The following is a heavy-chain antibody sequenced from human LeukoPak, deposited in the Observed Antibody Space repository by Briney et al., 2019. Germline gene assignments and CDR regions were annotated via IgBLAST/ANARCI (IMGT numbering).Heavy chain of an antibody. CDR2: ISSSSSTI. Sequence: PGGSLRLSCAASGFTFSSYSMNWVRQAPGKGLEWVSYISSSSSTIYYADSAKGRFTISRDNAKNSLYLQMNSLRAEDTAVYYCAREHCSSTSCPKLNWFDPWGQGTLVTVSS. CDR1: GFTFSSYS. CDR3: AREHCSSTSCPKLNWFDP. V-gene: IGHV3-48*01. J-gene: IGHJ5*02. D-gene: IGHD2-2*01.